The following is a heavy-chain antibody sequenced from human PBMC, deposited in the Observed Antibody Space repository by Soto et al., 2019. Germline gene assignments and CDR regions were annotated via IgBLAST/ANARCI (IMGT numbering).Heavy chain of an antibody. D-gene: IGHD4-17*01. CDR2: IIPLLGVA. CDR3: ARVSEMGTVTKGYYYYMDV. V-gene: IGHV1-69*02. J-gene: IGHJ6*03. Sequence: QVQLVQSGAEVKKPGSSVKVSCKASGDTFSNHPISWVRQAPGQGLEWMGRIIPLLGVANYALKFQGRVTITADKSTYTAYMELSSLRSEDTAVYYCARVSEMGTVTKGYYYYMDVWGKGTTVTVSS. CDR1: GDTFSNHP.